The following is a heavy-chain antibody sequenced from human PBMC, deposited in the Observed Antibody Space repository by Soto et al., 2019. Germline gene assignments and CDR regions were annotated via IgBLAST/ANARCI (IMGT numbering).Heavy chain of an antibody. CDR1: GGSISSSSYN. V-gene: IGHV4-39*01. J-gene: IGHJ4*02. D-gene: IGHD3-10*01. CDR3: ARHVSSSTSETSYPLYCDF. Sequence: SETLSLTCTVSGGSISSSSYNWGWIRQPPGKGLEWIGSISYRGSTYYNPSLKSRVAISVDTSKNQWSLKLSSVTAADTAVYYCARHVSSSTSETSYPLYCDFCGQGTLVTVSS. CDR2: ISYRGST.